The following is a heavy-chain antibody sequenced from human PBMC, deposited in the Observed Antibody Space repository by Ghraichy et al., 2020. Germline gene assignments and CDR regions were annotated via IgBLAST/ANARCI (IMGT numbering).Heavy chain of an antibody. CDR2: IYNSVST. Sequence: SETLSLTCTVSGGSISSYSDYWGWLRQPPGKGPEWIGSIYNSVSTHYNPSLKSRVTISIDTSKDQFSLRLTSVTAADTAIYYCARNKTGNLSGWFDPWGQGSLVILS. CDR1: GGSISSYSDY. D-gene: IGHD1-14*01. J-gene: IGHJ5*02. CDR3: ARNKTGNLSGWFDP. V-gene: IGHV4-39*01.